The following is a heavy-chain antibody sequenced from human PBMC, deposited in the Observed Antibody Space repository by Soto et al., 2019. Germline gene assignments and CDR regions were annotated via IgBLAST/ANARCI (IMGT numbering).Heavy chain of an antibody. J-gene: IGHJ5*02. V-gene: IGHV4-38-2*01. D-gene: IGHD3-16*02. CDR3: ARSSGGVFGIIIEGSNWLAP. Sequence: PSETLSLTCAVSGYSISSGCFWGWIRQPPGKGLEWIANMYHDGNTHYNPSLKSRVTMSVDTSKNQFSLKLNSVAAADTAVYYCARSSGGVFGIIIEGSNWLAPWGQGSLVTVSS. CDR2: MYHDGNT. CDR1: GYSISSGCF.